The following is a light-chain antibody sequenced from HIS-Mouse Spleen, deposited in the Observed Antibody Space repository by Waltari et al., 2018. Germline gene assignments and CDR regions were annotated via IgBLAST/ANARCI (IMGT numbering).Light chain of an antibody. CDR2: AAS. Sequence: DIQLTQSPSFLSASVGDRVTITCRASQGISSYLAWYQQKPGKAPKLLIYAASTLQSWVPSRFRGSGSGTECTLTISSLQPEDFATYYCQQLNSYPLTFGGGTKVEIK. CDR3: QQLNSYPLT. J-gene: IGKJ4*01. V-gene: IGKV1-9*01. CDR1: QGISSY.